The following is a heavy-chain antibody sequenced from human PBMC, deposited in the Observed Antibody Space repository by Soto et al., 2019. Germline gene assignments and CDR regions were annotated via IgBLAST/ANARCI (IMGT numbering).Heavy chain of an antibody. Sequence: SETLSLTCTVSGGSISSYYWSWIRQPAGKGLEWIGRIYTSGSTNYNPSLKSRVTMSVDTSKNQFSLKLSSVTAADTAVYYCARAITYYYDSSGYSSREGYFDYWGQGTLVTVSS. D-gene: IGHD3-22*01. CDR3: ARAITYYYDSSGYSSREGYFDY. J-gene: IGHJ4*02. V-gene: IGHV4-4*07. CDR2: IYTSGST. CDR1: GGSISSYY.